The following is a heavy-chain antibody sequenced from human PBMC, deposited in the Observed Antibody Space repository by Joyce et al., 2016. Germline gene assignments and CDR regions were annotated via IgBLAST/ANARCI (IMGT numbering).Heavy chain of an antibody. CDR3: ARDLDPFNRRFYYYYGMDV. CDR1: GFTFSSYG. Sequence: QVQLVESGGGVVQPGRSLRLSCVASGFTFSSYGMHWVRLAPGKGRGWVAVISYDGSSTHYGDSVKGRFTIARDKSNNTLDLQVDNLKPEDTAVYYCARDLDPFNRRFYYYYGMDVWGQGTPVAVS. J-gene: IGHJ6*02. V-gene: IGHV3-30*03. D-gene: IGHD3-16*01. CDR2: ISYDGSST.